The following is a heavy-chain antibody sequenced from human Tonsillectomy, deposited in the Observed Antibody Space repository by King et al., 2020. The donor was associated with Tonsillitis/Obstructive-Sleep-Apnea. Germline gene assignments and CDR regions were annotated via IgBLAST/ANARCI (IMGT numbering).Heavy chain of an antibody. J-gene: IGHJ4*02. CDR2: ISSSSSYT. D-gene: IGHD6-19*01. CDR1: GFTFSDSY. Sequence: QLVQSGGGLVKPGGSLRLSCAASGFTFSDSYMTWIRQAPGKGLEWISYISSSSSYTNYADSVKGRFTISRANAKNSLYLQMNSLRAEDTAVYYCARPYSSGWYFIDYWGQGTLVTVSS. CDR3: ARPYSSGWYFIDY. V-gene: IGHV3-11*05.